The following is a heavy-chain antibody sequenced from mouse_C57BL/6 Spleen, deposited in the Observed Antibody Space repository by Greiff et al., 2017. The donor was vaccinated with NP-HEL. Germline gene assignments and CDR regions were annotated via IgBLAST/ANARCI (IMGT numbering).Heavy chain of an antibody. CDR2: IYPGDGDT. J-gene: IGHJ2*01. D-gene: IGHD1-1*01. Sequence: VQLQQSGPELVKPGASVTISCKASGYAFSSSWMNWVKQRPGKGLEWIGRIYPGDGDTNYNGKFKGKATLTADNSSSTAYMQLSSLTSEDSAVYFCARWTTVPFDYGGQGTTLTVSS. V-gene: IGHV1-82*01. CDR1: GYAFSSSW. CDR3: ARWTTVPFDY.